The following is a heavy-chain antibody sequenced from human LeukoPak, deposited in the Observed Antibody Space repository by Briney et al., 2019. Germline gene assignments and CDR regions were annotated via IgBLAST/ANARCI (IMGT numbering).Heavy chain of an antibody. V-gene: IGHV3-7*01. J-gene: IGHJ4*02. Sequence: PGGSLRLSCAASGFTFSSYWMSWVRQAPGKGLEWVANIKQDGSEKYYVDSVKGRFTISRDNAKNSLYLQMNSLRAEDTAVYYCARDRLVAPSALDYWGQGTLVTVSS. CDR3: ARDRLVAPSALDY. D-gene: IGHD2-8*02. CDR1: GFTFSSYW. CDR2: IKQDGSEK.